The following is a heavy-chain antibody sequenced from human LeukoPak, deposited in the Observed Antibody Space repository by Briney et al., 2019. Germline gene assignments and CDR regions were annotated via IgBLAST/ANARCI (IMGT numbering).Heavy chain of an antibody. D-gene: IGHD2-2*01. J-gene: IGHJ4*02. CDR2: ISGRGASK. Sequence: GGSLRFSCAASGFTFSNYWMSWARQAPGKGLEWVSGISGRGASKYYADSVKGRFTISRDNSKNTLYLQINSLRAEDTAVYYCAKGVVVAPDVTPFDYWGQGTLVTVSS. CDR1: GFTFSNYW. V-gene: IGHV3-23*01. CDR3: AKGVVVAPDVTPFDY.